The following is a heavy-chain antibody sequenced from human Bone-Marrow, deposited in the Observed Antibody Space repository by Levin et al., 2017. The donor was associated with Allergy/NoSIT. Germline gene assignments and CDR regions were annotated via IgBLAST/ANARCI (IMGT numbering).Heavy chain of an antibody. CDR2: MYHSGTT. CDR1: GGPISGGGYS. D-gene: IGHD3-10*01. J-gene: IGHJ4*02. V-gene: IGHV4-30-2*01. Sequence: SETLSLTCAVSGGPISGGGYSWSWIRQPPGKGLEWIGYMYHSGTTHYNPSLKSRATISVDKTTNQFSLNVTSATAAYTAIYYCARVSGATVFDYWGQGILVTVSS. CDR3: ARVSGATVFDY.